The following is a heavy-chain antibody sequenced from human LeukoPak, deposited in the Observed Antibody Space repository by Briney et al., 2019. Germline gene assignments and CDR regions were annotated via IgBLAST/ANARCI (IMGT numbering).Heavy chain of an antibody. Sequence: SETLSLTCAVYGGSFSGYYWSWIRQPPGKGLEWIGEINHSGSTNYNPSLKSRVTISVDTSKNQFSLKLSSVTAADTAVYYCARRGSTPRITMVRGVIRGWFDPWGQGTLVTVSS. CDR3: ARRGSTPRITMVRGVIRGWFDP. CDR1: GGSFSGYY. V-gene: IGHV4-34*01. D-gene: IGHD3-10*01. CDR2: INHSGST. J-gene: IGHJ5*02.